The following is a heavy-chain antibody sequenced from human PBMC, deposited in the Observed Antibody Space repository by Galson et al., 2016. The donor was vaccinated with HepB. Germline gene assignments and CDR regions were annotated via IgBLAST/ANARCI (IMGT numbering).Heavy chain of an antibody. CDR1: GLTFSNYG. J-gene: IGHJ4*02. D-gene: IGHD1-14*01. CDR3: ANGNFDY. CDR2: ISYEGSNR. Sequence: SLRLSCAASGLTFSNYGMHWVRQAPGKGLEWVAVISYEGSNRFYADSVKGRFAISRDNPTSTLYLQINDARTEDTAVYYCANGNFDYWGQGTLVTVSS. V-gene: IGHV3-30*18.